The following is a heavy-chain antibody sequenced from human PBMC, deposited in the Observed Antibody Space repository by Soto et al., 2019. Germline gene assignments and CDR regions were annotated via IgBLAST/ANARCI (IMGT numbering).Heavy chain of an antibody. CDR2: IHYNGRT. Sequence: SETRSLTCSVSGVSVSDYHWTWIRLTPKKGLQWIGFIHYNGRTDSSPSLKSRVTISLDMSKNHVSLILSSVNIADTAVYYCATFYGDYVSYWGQGTLVTVSS. J-gene: IGHJ4*02. CDR3: ATFYGDYVSY. CDR1: GVSVSDYH. V-gene: IGHV4-59*02. D-gene: IGHD4-17*01.